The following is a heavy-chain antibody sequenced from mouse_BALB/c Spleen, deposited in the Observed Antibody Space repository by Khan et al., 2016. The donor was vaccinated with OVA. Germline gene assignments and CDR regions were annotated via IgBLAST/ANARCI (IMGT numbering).Heavy chain of an antibody. CDR3: ARSYYDYDYYAMDY. D-gene: IGHD2-4*01. CDR1: GYTFSSYW. V-gene: IGHV1-9*01. J-gene: IGHJ4*01. CDR2: ILPGSGNT. Sequence: VQLQQSGAELMKPGASVKISCKATGYTFSSYWIEWVKQRPGHGLEWIGEILPGSGNTNYNEKFKGKATFTADTSSNTAYMQLSILTSEDSAVYYCARSYYDYDYYAMDYWGQGTSVTVSS.